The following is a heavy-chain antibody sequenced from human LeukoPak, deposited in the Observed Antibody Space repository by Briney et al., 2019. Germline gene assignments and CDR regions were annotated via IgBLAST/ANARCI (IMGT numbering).Heavy chain of an antibody. Sequence: GASVKVSCKASGYTFNSYGINWVRQAPGQGFEWMGWISPYNGNTNYAQKFQGRVTMTTDTSTSTAYMELRSLRSDDTAVYYCARDSGVWGSYRYFDYWGQGTLVTVSS. CDR3: ARDSGVWGSYRYFDY. CDR2: ISPYNGNT. CDR1: GYTFNSYG. D-gene: IGHD3-16*02. V-gene: IGHV1-18*01. J-gene: IGHJ4*02.